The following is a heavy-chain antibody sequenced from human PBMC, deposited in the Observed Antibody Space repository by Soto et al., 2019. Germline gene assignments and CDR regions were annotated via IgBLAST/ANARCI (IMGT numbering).Heavy chain of an antibody. D-gene: IGHD2-21*01. Sequence: PGGSLRLSCAASGFTLSNYGMTWVRQAPGKGLEWVATISGSGETTYYADSVKGQFTISRDNSKKTLYLQMDRQRVQDTAVYYWVKAPPDCGHMFESWGQGTLVTVSS. J-gene: IGHJ4*02. V-gene: IGHV3-23*01. CDR2: ISGSGETT. CDR1: GFTLSNYG. CDR3: VKAPPDCGHMFES.